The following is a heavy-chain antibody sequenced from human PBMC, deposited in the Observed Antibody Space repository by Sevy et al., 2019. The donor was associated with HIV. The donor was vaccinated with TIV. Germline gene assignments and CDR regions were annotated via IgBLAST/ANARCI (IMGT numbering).Heavy chain of an antibody. Sequence: GESLKISCSASGFTFSNYAMHWVRQAPGKGLEWVGFISYDGSNKYYADSVKGRFTISRDNGNNTLYLQMNSLGAEDTVVYYCAKDYRVLLITTIDYWGQGTLVTVSS. D-gene: IGHD3-22*01. CDR3: AKDYRVLLITTIDY. J-gene: IGHJ4*02. CDR1: GFTFSNYA. CDR2: ISYDGSNK. V-gene: IGHV3-30*18.